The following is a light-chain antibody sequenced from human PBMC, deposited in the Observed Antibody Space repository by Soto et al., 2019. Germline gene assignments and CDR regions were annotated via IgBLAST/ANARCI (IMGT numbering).Light chain of an antibody. CDR1: SSEVANYNY. Sequence: QSALTQPASVSGSPGQSITISCTGISSEVANYNYVSWYQQYPGRAPKLIISDVTNRPSGISNRFSGSKSGNTASLTISALQAEDEADYYCSSQLISTNVVFGGGTKVTVL. CDR2: DVT. J-gene: IGLJ2*01. V-gene: IGLV2-14*03. CDR3: SSQLISTNVV.